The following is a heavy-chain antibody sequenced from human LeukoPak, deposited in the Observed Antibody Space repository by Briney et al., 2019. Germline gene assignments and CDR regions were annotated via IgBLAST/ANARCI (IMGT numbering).Heavy chain of an antibody. J-gene: IGHJ4*02. D-gene: IGHD5-24*01. CDR3: ARGDGYNFFDY. Sequence: PGGSLRPSCAVSGYSITNNYISWARQAPGKGLEWVSVFYVGGATYYADSVKGRFTISRDNSENTLYLQMKSLRAEDTAVYYCARGDGYNFFDYWGQGTLVTVSS. V-gene: IGHV3-53*01. CDR1: GYSITNNY. CDR2: FYVGGAT.